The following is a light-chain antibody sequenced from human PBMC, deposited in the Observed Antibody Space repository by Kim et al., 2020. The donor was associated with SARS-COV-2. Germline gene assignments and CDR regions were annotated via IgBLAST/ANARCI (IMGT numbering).Light chain of an antibody. CDR2: DAS. Sequence: VMTQSPATLSVSPGERATLSCRASQSVRSILAWYQQRPGQPPRLLIYDASTRATGIPARFSGSGSGTEFTLTISSLQSEDFVVYYCQQYNNWPRTFGQGTKVDIK. V-gene: IGKV3-15*01. J-gene: IGKJ1*01. CDR1: QSVRSI. CDR3: QQYNNWPRT.